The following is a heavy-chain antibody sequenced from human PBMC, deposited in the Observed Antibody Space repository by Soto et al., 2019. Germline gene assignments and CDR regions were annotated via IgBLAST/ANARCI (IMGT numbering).Heavy chain of an antibody. Sequence: EVHLLESGGGLVQPGGSLRLSCAASGFSFNSYATVWVRQAPGKGLEWVSVTSARGGSSYFADSVKGRFTISRDNSKNVLSLEMNSLRAEDTAIYFCAKGSIEYSASVDNWGQGTLVLVSS. CDR1: GFSFNSYA. J-gene: IGHJ4*02. CDR3: AKGSIEYSASVDN. V-gene: IGHV3-23*01. CDR2: TSARGGSS. D-gene: IGHD5-12*01.